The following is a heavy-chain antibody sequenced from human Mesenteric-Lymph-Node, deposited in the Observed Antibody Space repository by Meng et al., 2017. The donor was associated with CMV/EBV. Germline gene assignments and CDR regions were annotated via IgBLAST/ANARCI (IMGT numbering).Heavy chain of an antibody. CDR1: GDRISSNKAA. CDR2: TYYRSESYN. V-gene: IGHV6-1*01. D-gene: IGHD3-16*01. CDR3: AYFGDLPPLW. Sequence: QLQKSGSGLVKSAQTPSGTWTSSGDRISSNKAAWKWIRQSPSRGLEWLGRTYYRSESYNDYAVSVKSRISVNLDTSKNQLSLHLNFVTPEDTAVYYCAYFGDLPPLWWGQGTLVTVSS. J-gene: IGHJ4*02.